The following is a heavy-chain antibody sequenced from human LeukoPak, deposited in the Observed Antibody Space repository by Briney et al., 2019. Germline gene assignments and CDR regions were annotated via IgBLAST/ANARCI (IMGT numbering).Heavy chain of an antibody. D-gene: IGHD3-10*01. Sequence: ASVKVSCKASGGTFSSYAISWVRQAPRQGLEWMGRISAYNGNTNYAQRLQGRVTMTTDTSTSTTCMELRSLRSDDTAVYYCARSPFGFYYFDYWGQGTLVTVSS. CDR2: ISAYNGNT. CDR1: GGTFSSYA. V-gene: IGHV1-18*01. CDR3: ARSPFGFYYFDY. J-gene: IGHJ4*02.